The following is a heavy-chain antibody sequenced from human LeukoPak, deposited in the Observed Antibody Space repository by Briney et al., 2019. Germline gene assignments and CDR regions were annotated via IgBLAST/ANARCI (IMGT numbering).Heavy chain of an antibody. Sequence: GGSLRLSCAASGFTVSSYWMSWVRQAPGKGLEWVANMNRDGSEKYYVDSMKGRFTISRDNAKNSVYLQMNSLRAEDTAVYYCARDLVGATSYWGQGTLVTVSS. J-gene: IGHJ4*02. CDR2: MNRDGSEK. CDR1: GFTVSSYW. V-gene: IGHV3-7*03. D-gene: IGHD1-26*01. CDR3: ARDLVGATSY.